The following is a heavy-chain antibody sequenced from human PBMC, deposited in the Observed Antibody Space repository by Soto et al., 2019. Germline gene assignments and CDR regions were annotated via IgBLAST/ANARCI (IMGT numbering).Heavy chain of an antibody. Sequence: QVQLLQSGPEVKEPGASVKVSCQTSGYAFATYGMNWVRQAPGQGLEWMGWVSAYNGKTNYGQKFQGRVTLSTDTSTNTAYMELRTLTSDDTAVYYCARDPNEFWESSFFDPWGQGTLVTVS. CDR1: GYAFATYG. V-gene: IGHV1-18*01. J-gene: IGHJ5*02. CDR2: VSAYNGKT. D-gene: IGHD3-3*01. CDR3: ARDPNEFWESSFFDP.